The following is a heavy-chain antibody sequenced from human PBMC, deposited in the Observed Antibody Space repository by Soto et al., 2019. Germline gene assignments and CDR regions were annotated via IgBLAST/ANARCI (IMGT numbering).Heavy chain of an antibody. D-gene: IGHD3-16*02. CDR3: AREVHDYVWGSYRYFDY. Sequence: PGGSLRLSCAASGFTFSSYAMHWVRQAPGKGLEWVAVISYDGSNKYYADSVKGRFTISRDNSKNTLYLQMNSLRAEDTAVYYCAREVHDYVWGSYRYFDYWGQGTLVTVSS. J-gene: IGHJ4*02. CDR1: GFTFSSYA. V-gene: IGHV3-30-3*01. CDR2: ISYDGSNK.